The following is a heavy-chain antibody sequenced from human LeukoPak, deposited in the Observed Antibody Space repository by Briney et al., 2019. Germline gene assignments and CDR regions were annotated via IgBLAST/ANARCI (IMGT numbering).Heavy chain of an antibody. V-gene: IGHV4-59*01. Sequence: SETLSLTCIISGGSISSYYWSWIRQPPGKGLEWIGYIYSSGYSNCNPSLKSRVTISVDTSKNQFSLKLSSVTAADTAVYYCARAGDYGDYRFAFDIWGQGTMVTVSS. CDR1: GGSISSYY. D-gene: IGHD4-17*01. CDR2: IYSSGYS. J-gene: IGHJ3*02. CDR3: ARAGDYGDYRFAFDI.